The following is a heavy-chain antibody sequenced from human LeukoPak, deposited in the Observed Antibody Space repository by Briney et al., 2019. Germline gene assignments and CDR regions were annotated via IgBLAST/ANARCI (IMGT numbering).Heavy chain of an antibody. CDR3: ARVGLPAYSNGGLEN. J-gene: IGHJ4*02. Sequence: PGGSLRLSCAASGFTFDDYAMHWVRQAPGKGLEWVSGISWNSGSIGYADSVKGRFTISRDNAKNSLYLQMNSLRAEDTAVYFCARVGLPAYSNGGLENWGQGTLVTVSS. V-gene: IGHV3-9*01. CDR1: GFTFDDYA. D-gene: IGHD6-19*01. CDR2: ISWNSGSI.